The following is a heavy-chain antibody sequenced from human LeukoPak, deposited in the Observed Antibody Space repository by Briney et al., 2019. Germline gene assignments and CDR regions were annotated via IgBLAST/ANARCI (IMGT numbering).Heavy chain of an antibody. CDR2: IWFDGNKK. V-gene: IGHV3-33*01. J-gene: IGHJ6*02. CDR3: ARAYYHASGGAFGMDV. Sequence: GGSLRLSCAASGFTFSSYGMHWVRQALGKGLEWVALIWFDGNKKDYVDSVKGRFTISRDNSKKTLYLQMNSLRAEDTALYYCARAYYHASGGAFGMDVWGQGTTVTVSS. D-gene: IGHD3-10*01. CDR1: GFTFSSYG.